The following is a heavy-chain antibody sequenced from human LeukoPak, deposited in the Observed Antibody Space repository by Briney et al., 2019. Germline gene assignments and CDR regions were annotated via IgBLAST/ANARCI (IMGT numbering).Heavy chain of an antibody. Sequence: SSETLSLTCAVYGGSFSGYYWSWIRQPPGKGLEWIGEINHSGSTNYNPSPKSRVTISVDTSKNQFSLKLSSVTAADTAVYYCASLNCGGDCSQWGQGTLVTVSS. J-gene: IGHJ4*02. CDR2: INHSGST. CDR3: ASLNCGGDCSQ. V-gene: IGHV4-34*01. D-gene: IGHD2-21*02. CDR1: GGSFSGYY.